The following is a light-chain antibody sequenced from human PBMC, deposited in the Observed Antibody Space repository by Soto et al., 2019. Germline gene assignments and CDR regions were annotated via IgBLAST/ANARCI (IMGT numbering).Light chain of an antibody. Sequence: DIHMTQSPSSLSASVGDRVTITCQTSQNISKYLIWYQQNPGKAPSLFISDASNLEAGVPSRFSGHGSGTHFTLTISSLQPEDIGRYYCHQYDDLPYTFGQGTSLQIK. J-gene: IGKJ2*01. V-gene: IGKV1-33*01. CDR1: QNISKY. CDR3: HQYDDLPYT. CDR2: DAS.